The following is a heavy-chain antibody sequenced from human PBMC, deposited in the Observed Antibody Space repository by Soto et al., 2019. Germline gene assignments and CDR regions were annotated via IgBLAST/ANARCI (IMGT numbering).Heavy chain of an antibody. D-gene: IGHD3-9*01. J-gene: IGHJ4*01. CDR2: ISAYNGNT. Sequence: ASVKVSCKASGYTFATYGISWVRQAPGQGLEWMGWISAYNGNTNFAQKFQGRVTMTTDTSTSTAYMELESLRSDDTAVYYCARDRSEYDILTGYYMYSFDYWGQ. CDR3: ARDRSEYDILTGYYMYSFDY. CDR1: GYTFATYG. V-gene: IGHV1-18*01.